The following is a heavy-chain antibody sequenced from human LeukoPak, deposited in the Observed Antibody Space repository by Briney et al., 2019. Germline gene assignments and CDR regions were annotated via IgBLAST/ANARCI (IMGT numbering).Heavy chain of an antibody. CDR3: ARDQRNYYDSSD. D-gene: IGHD3-22*01. CDR1: GFTFSSYS. CDR2: ISSSSSYI. Sequence: GALRLSCAASGFTFSSYSMNWVRQAPGKGLEWVSSISSSSSYIYYADSVKGRFTISRDNAKNSLYLQMNSLRAEDTAVYYCARDQRNYYDSSDWGQGTLVTVSS. V-gene: IGHV3-21*04. J-gene: IGHJ4*02.